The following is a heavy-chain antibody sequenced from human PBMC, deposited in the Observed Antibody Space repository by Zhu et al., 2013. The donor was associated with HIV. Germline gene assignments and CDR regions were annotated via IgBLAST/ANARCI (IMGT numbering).Heavy chain of an antibody. D-gene: IGHD6-19*01. J-gene: IGHJ4*02. CDR1: GYTLTELS. V-gene: IGHV1-24*01. CDR2: FDPEDGET. CDR3: ATISSGWYVAFDY. Sequence: QVQLVQSGAEVKKPGASVKVSCKVSGYTLTELSMHWVRQAPGKGLEWMGGFDPEDGETIYAQKFQGRVTMTGDTSTDTAYMELSSLRSEDTAVYYCATISSGWYVAFDYWGQGTLVTVSS.